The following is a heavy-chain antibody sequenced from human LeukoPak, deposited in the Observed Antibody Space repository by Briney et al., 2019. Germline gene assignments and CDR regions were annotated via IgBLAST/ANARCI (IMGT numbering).Heavy chain of an antibody. CDR3: ARSTTRLGSSSGYYPVHDAFDI. CDR2: IIPIFGTA. Sequence: GASVKVSCKASGGTFSSYAISWVRQAPGQGLEWMGGIIPIFGTANYAQKFQGRVTITADESTSTAYMELSSLRSEDTAVYYCARSTTRLGSSSGYYPVHDAFDIWGQGTMVTVSS. J-gene: IGHJ3*02. D-gene: IGHD3-22*01. CDR1: GGTFSSYA. V-gene: IGHV1-69*13.